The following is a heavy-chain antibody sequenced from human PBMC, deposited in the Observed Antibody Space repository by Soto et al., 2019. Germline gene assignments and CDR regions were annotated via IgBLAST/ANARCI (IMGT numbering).Heavy chain of an antibody. CDR1: GGTFSSYA. CDR3: ARDRGIAAPPSPHPGWGQFDY. J-gene: IGHJ4*02. V-gene: IGHV1-69*01. CDR2: IIPIFGTA. Sequence: QVQLVQSGAEVKKPGSSVKVSCKASGGTFSSYAISWVRQAPGQGPEWMGGIIPIFGTANYAQKFQGRVTITADESTSTAYMELSSLRSEDTAVYYCARDRGIAAPPSPHPGWGQFDYWGQGTLVTVSS. D-gene: IGHD6-6*01.